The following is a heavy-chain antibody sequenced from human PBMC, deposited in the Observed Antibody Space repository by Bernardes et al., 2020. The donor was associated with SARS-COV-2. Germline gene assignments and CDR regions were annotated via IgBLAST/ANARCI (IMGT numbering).Heavy chain of an antibody. CDR1: EFIDGPNY. J-gene: IGHJ4*02. D-gene: IGHD2-8*02. CDR3: VRDRASPGGYFDY. CDR2: LYRDGVT. Sequence: GGSLRLSCAASEFIDGPNYISWVRQAPGKGLEWVSVLYRDGVTKYADSVKGRFTISRDSSQNTVHLQMNSLRADDTAVYYCVRDRASPGGYFDYWGQGTLVTVSS. V-gene: IGHV3-53*01.